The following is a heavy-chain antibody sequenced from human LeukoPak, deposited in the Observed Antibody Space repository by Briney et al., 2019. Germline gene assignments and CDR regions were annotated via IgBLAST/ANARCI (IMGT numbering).Heavy chain of an antibody. V-gene: IGHV5-51*01. Sequence: GESLKISCEGSGYTFTKYWIGWVRQMPGKGLEWMGSIHPGDSHTWYSPSFQGQVTISADKSTSTAYLQWSSLKASDTAMYYCARGGYRSYYYYGMDVWGQGTTVTVSS. J-gene: IGHJ6*02. CDR1: GYTFTKYW. CDR3: ARGGYRSYYYYGMDV. CDR2: IHPGDSHT. D-gene: IGHD5-12*01.